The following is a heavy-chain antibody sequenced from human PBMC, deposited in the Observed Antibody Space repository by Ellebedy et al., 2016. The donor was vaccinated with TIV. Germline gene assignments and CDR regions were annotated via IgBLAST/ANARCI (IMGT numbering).Heavy chain of an antibody. D-gene: IGHD3-16*01. CDR3: AREVLGGQGDMDV. CDR1: GSTFSNYA. Sequence: GESLKISCAASGSTFSNYAMHWVRQAPGKGLEWVALIWSDGSLKYYADSVKGRFPLSRDSSNNTLFLQMNSLRADDTALYYCAREVLGGQGDMDVWGQGTAVTVSS. J-gene: IGHJ6*02. V-gene: IGHV3-33*08. CDR2: IWSDGSLK.